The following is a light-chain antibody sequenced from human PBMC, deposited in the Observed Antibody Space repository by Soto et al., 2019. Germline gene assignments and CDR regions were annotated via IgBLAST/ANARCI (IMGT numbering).Light chain of an antibody. CDR1: KSVFYSSNTKNY. Sequence: IVMTQSPASLAVSLGERAATNCKSSKSVFYSSNTKNYLAWYQQKPGQPPKLLIYWTSTRESGVPDRCSGSGSGTDFTLTISSLQDEDVADYYCQQYYGTSWTFGQGTKVEIK. V-gene: IGKV4-1*01. J-gene: IGKJ1*01. CDR3: QQYYGTSWT. CDR2: WTS.